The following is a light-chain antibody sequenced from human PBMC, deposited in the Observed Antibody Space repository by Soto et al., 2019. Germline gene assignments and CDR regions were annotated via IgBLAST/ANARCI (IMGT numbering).Light chain of an antibody. CDR3: QQRINWPLT. CDR1: QSVNSY. CDR2: DAS. J-gene: IGKJ4*01. V-gene: IGKV3-11*01. Sequence: PGARATLSCRASQSVNSYLAWYQQKPGQAPRLLIYDASNRATGIPARFSGSGSGTDFTLTIGSLEPEDSAVYYCQQRINWPLTFGGGTKVEIK.